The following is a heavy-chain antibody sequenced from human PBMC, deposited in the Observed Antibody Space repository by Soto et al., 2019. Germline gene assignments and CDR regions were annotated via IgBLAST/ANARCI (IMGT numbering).Heavy chain of an antibody. Sequence: GGSLRLSCAASGFTFSSYAMHWVRQAPGKGLEWVAVISYDGSNKYYADSVKGRFTISRGNSKNTLYLQMNSLRAEDTAVYYCARDQGATYYDFWSGYPRGYGMDVWGQGTTVTVSS. V-gene: IGHV3-30-3*01. D-gene: IGHD3-3*01. CDR2: ISYDGSNK. J-gene: IGHJ6*02. CDR3: ARDQGATYYDFWSGYPRGYGMDV. CDR1: GFTFSSYA.